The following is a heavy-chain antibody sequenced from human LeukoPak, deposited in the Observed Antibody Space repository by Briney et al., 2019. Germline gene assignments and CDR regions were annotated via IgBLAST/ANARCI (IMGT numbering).Heavy chain of an antibody. J-gene: IGHJ4*02. CDR2: IIPIFGIA. D-gene: IGHD6-19*01. CDR3: AGGIAVAGIDY. CDR1: GGTFSSYT. V-gene: IGHV1-69*02. Sequence: SVKVSCKASGGTFSSYTISWVRQAPGQGLEWMGRIIPIFGIANYAQKFQGRVTITADKSTSTAYMELSSLRSEDTAVYYCAGGIAVAGIDYWGQGTLVTVSS.